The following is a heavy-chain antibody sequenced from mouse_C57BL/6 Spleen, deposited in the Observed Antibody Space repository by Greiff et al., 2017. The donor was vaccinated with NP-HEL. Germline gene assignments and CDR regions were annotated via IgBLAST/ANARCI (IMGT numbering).Heavy chain of an antibody. CDR3: TMVTTDGYFDY. D-gene: IGHD2-2*01. J-gene: IGHJ2*01. Sequence: VYVKQSGAELVRPGASVKLSCTASGFNIKDDYMHWVKQRPEQGLEWIGWIDPENGDTEYASKFQGKATITADTSSNTAYLQLSSLTSEDTAVYYCTMVTTDGYFDYWGQGTTLTVSS. CDR2: IDPENGDT. CDR1: GFNIKDDY. V-gene: IGHV14-4*01.